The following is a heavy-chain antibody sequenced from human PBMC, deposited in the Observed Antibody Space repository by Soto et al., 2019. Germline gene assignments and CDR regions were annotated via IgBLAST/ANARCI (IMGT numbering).Heavy chain of an antibody. CDR2: IVVGSGNT. CDR3: ARGSRIAAAGTLIDY. V-gene: IGHV1-58*01. Sequence: SVKVSCKASGFTFTSSAVQWVRQARGQRLEWIGWIVVGSGNTNYAQKFQERVTITRDMSASTAYMELRSLRSDDTAVYYCARGSRIAAAGTLIDYWGQGTLVTVSS. CDR1: GFTFTSSA. D-gene: IGHD6-13*01. J-gene: IGHJ4*02.